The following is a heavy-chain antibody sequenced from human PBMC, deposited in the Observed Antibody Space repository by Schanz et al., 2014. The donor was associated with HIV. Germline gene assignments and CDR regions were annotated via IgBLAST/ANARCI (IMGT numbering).Heavy chain of an antibody. CDR1: GFTFSSYG. J-gene: IGHJ6*02. CDR3: AKDRITGTTGVPYYYYGMDV. CDR2: IWYDGSNK. D-gene: IGHD1-7*01. Sequence: QVQLVESGGGVVQPGKSLRLSCVASGFTFSSYGMHWVRQAPGKGLEWVAVIWYDGSNKYYADSVKGRFTISKDNSKNTLYLQMNSLRAEDTAVYYCAKDRITGTTGVPYYYYGMDVWGQGTTVTVSS. V-gene: IGHV3-33*06.